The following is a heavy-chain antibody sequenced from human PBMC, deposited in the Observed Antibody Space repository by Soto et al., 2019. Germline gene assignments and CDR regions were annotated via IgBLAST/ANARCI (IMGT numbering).Heavy chain of an antibody. Sequence: PSETLSLTCTVSGDSISSGRYHWGWIRQPPGKGLEFIATIHYTGKTHYNPSLRSRVTISVDTSKSQFSLRLSSVTAADTAVYYCASSYYGDYVAFDIWGQGKMVTVSS. J-gene: IGHJ3*02. CDR2: IHYTGKT. CDR3: ASSYYGDYVAFDI. CDR1: GDSISSGRYH. D-gene: IGHD4-17*01. V-gene: IGHV4-39*01.